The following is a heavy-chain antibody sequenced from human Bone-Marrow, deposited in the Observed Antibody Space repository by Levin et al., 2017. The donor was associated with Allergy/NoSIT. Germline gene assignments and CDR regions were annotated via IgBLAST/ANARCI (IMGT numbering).Heavy chain of an antibody. Sequence: GESLKISCAASGFTFSYYSMYWVRQAPGMGLEWVAVLSFDGSNKDYADFVKGRFTISRDNTKSTLFLQMDSLRPEDTAVYYCARELFSSGGFFDYWGQGTLVTVSS. CDR1: GFTFSYYS. CDR2: LSFDGSNK. CDR3: ARELFSSGGFFDY. D-gene: IGHD3-3*01. J-gene: IGHJ4*02. V-gene: IGHV3-30*04.